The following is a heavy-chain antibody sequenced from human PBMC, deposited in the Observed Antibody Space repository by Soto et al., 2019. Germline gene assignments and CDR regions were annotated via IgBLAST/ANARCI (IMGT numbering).Heavy chain of an antibody. Sequence: PSETLSLTCAVSGGSISSSNWWSWVRQPPGKGLEWIGEIYHSGSTNYNPSLKSRVTMSVDTSENQFFLKLRSVTAADTAVYYCARTPIGYCSGGTCSNWFDPWGQGTLVTVSS. V-gene: IGHV4-4*02. CDR1: GGSISSSNW. J-gene: IGHJ5*02. D-gene: IGHD2-15*01. CDR3: ARTPIGYCSGGTCSNWFDP. CDR2: IYHSGST.